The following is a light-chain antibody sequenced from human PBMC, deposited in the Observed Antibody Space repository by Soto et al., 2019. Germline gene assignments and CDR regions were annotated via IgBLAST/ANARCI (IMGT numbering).Light chain of an antibody. J-gene: IGKJ1*01. CDR1: QSISSY. CDR2: AAS. Sequence: DIQMTQSPSSLSASVGDRVTITCRASQSISSYLNWYQQKPGKAPKLLIYAASSLQSGVPSRFSGSGSGTDFTLTISSLQPEYFATYYCQQSYSTLWTFGQGTK. CDR3: QQSYSTLWT. V-gene: IGKV1-39*01.